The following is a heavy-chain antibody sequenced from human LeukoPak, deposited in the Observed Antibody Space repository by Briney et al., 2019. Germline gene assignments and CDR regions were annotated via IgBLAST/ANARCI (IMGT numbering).Heavy chain of an antibody. J-gene: IGHJ4*02. CDR3: TTWRDRYSGSY. CDR2: IGAYNGNT. Sequence: ASVKVSCKASGYTFTGYYMHWVRQAPGQGLEWMGWIGAYNGNTNYAQKLQGRVTMTTDTSTSTAYMELRSLRSDDTAVYYCTTWRDRYSGSYWGQGTLVTVSS. D-gene: IGHD1-26*01. V-gene: IGHV1-18*04. CDR1: GYTFTGYY.